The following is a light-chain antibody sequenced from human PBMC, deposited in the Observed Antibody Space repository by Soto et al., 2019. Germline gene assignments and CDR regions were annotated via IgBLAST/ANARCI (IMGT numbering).Light chain of an antibody. CDR3: QHYKMYSPWT. CDR1: ENIKNW. Sequence: DIQMTQSPSTLSASVGDRVTITCRASENIKNWLAWYQQTAGKAPKVLISDASRLEAGVPSRFSGSGSGTEFTLTISSLQPDDFATYYCQHYKMYSPWTFGQGTKVDIK. CDR2: DAS. J-gene: IGKJ1*01. V-gene: IGKV1-5*01.